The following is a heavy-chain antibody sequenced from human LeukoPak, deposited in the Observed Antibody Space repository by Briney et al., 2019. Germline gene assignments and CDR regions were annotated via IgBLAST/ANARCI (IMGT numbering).Heavy chain of an antibody. CDR2: IYPGDSDT. V-gene: IGHV5-51*01. CDR1: GYSFTTYR. J-gene: IGHJ4*02. D-gene: IGHD6-13*01. CDR3: ARIPGIGSFDY. Sequence: GESLQISCKGSGYSFTTYRIGWVRQMPGKGLEWMGIIYPGDSDTRYSPSFRGQVTISADKSISTAYLQWSSLKASDTAMYYCARIPGIGSFDYWGQGTLVTVSS.